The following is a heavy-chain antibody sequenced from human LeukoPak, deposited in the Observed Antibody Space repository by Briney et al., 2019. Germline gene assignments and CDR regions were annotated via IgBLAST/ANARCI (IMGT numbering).Heavy chain of an antibody. V-gene: IGHV3-23*01. CDR3: AKAGYCSSTSCLHGLFDY. Sequence: GGSLRLSCAASGFIFSSYAMSWVRQAPGKGLEWVSAVSGTGGSAYYVDSVKGRFSISRDNSKNTLYLQMNSLRAEDTAMYYCAKAGYCSSTSCLHGLFDYWGQGTLVTVSS. J-gene: IGHJ4*02. CDR2: VSGTGGSA. D-gene: IGHD2-2*01. CDR1: GFIFSSYA.